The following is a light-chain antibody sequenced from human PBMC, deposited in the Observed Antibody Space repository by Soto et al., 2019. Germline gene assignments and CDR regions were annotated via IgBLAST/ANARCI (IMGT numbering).Light chain of an antibody. V-gene: IGKV3-15*01. CDR3: QQYDNWPT. J-gene: IGKJ1*01. CDR1: QSVSGH. CDR2: GAS. Sequence: DIVMPQSAATLSVSPGERVTLSWRASQSVSGHLAWYHQKPGQPPRLIISGASSRVTGIPARFSGSGSGTEFTLTISSLQSEDFAVYSCQQYDNWPTVGQGSKVDIK.